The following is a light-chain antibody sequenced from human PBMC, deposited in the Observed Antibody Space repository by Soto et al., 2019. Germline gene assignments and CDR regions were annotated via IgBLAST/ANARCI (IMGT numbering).Light chain of an antibody. CDR1: QGINNY. CDR2: AAS. V-gene: IGKV1-27*01. J-gene: IGKJ1*01. CDR3: QKYNSAPWT. Sequence: DIQMTQSPSSLSASVGDRVTITCRAGQGINNYLAWYQQKPGKVPKLLIYAASTLQSGVPSRFSGSGSATDFTLTISSLQPADVATYYCQKYNSAPWTFGQGTKVEIK.